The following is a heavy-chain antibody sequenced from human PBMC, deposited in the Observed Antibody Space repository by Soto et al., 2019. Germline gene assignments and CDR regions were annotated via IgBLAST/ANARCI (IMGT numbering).Heavy chain of an antibody. Sequence: LRLSCGASGFTFSSYAMSGVRQAPGKGLEWVSAISGSGGSTYYADSVKGRFTISRDNSKNTLYLQMNSLRAEDTAVYYCAKEAHFSTYYDILTGYPRLYHYWGPGTLVTVSS. J-gene: IGHJ4*02. D-gene: IGHD3-9*01. CDR3: AKEAHFSTYYDILTGYPRLYHY. CDR1: GFTFSSYA. CDR2: ISGSGGST. V-gene: IGHV3-23*01.